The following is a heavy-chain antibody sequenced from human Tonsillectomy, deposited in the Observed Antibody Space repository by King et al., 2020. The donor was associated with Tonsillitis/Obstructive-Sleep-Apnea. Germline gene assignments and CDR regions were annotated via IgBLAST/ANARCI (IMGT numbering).Heavy chain of an antibody. CDR3: ARESPYYYDRSGFPAGDWFDP. D-gene: IGHD3-22*01. CDR2: IYYSGST. CDR1: GGSVSSGSYY. V-gene: IGHV4-61*01. Sequence: QLQESGPGLVKPSETLSLTCTVSGGSVSSGSYYWSWIRQPPGKGLGWIGYIYYSGSTNYNPSLKSRVTISVDTSKNQFSLKLSYVTAADTAVYYCARESPYYYDRSGFPAGDWFDPWGQGTLVTVSS. J-gene: IGHJ5*02.